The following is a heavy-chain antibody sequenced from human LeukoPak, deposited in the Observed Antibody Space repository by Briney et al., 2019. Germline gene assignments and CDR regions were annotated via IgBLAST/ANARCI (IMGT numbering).Heavy chain of an antibody. CDR1: GFTFSDHH. CDR2: IRNKANRYTT. J-gene: IGHJ4*02. Sequence: GGSLRLSCAASGFTFSDHHMDWVRQAPGEGLEWVARIRNKANRYTTEYAASVKGRFTISRDDSENSLYLQMDSLKTEDTAVYYCARSPLGVAPFDYWGQGTLVTVSS. CDR3: ARSPLGVAPFDY. D-gene: IGHD3-10*01. V-gene: IGHV3-72*01.